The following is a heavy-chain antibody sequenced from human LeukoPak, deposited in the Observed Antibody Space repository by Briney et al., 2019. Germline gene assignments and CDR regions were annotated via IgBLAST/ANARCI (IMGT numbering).Heavy chain of an antibody. D-gene: IGHD3-10*01. V-gene: IGHV3-30*02. J-gene: IGHJ4*02. CDR2: IRYDGTNK. Sequence: GGSLRLSCAASGFILSRNGMHWVRQAPGKGLEWVAFIRYDGTNKYYADSVKGRFTISRDNSKNTLCLQMNSLRGEDTAVYYCASYPNGSGPYHIDYWGQGTLVTVSS. CDR3: ASYPNGSGPYHIDY. CDR1: GFILSRNG.